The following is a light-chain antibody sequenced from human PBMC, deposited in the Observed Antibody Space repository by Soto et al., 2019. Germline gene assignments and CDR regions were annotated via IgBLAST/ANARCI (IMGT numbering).Light chain of an antibody. CDR2: AAS. CDR1: QGITNW. J-gene: IGKJ3*01. Sequence: DIQMTQSPSSVSAPVGDRVTITCRASQGITNWLAWYQQKPGKAPNLLIFAASSLQGAVPSRFSGRGSGTDFTLTISSLQPEDFETYYCQQTNSFPYTFGPGTKVDIK. CDR3: QQTNSFPYT. V-gene: IGKV1D-12*01.